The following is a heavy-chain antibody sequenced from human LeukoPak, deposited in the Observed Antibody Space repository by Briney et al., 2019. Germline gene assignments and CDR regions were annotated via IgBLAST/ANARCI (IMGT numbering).Heavy chain of an antibody. D-gene: IGHD2-15*01. CDR1: GFTFSSYA. CDR2: ISYDGSNK. Sequence: PGGSLRLSCAASGFTFSSYAMHWVRQAPGKGLEWVAVISYDGSNKYYADSVKGRFTISRDNSKNTLYLRMNSLRAEDTAVYYCARVLDIVVVVAAKASSGGMDVWGQGTTVTVSS. J-gene: IGHJ6*02. CDR3: ARVLDIVVVVAAKASSGGMDV. V-gene: IGHV3-30-3*01.